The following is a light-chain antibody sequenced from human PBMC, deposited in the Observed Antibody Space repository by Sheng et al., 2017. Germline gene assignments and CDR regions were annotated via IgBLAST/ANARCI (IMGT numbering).Light chain of an antibody. CDR3: QQYDNFSS. CDR2: DAS. V-gene: IGKV1-33*01. J-gene: IGKJ4*01. Sequence: DIQMTQSPSSLSASVGDRVTITCQASQDISNYLNWYQQKPGKAPKLLIYDASNLETGVPSRFSGSGSGTDFTFTISSLQPEDFATCYCQQYDNFSSFGGGTKVEIK. CDR1: QDISNY.